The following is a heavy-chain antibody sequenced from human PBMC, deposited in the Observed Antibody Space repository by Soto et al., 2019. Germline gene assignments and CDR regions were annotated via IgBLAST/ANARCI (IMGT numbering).Heavy chain of an antibody. CDR1: GYTFTSYG. D-gene: IGHD6-13*01. CDR3: ARNDGQQPLEDAWFDP. Sequence: GASVKVSCKASGYTFTSYGISWVRQAPGQGLEWMGWISAYNGNTNYAQKLPGRVTMTTDTSTSTAYMELRILRSADTAVYYCARNDGQQPLEDAWFDPWGQGTMVTV. J-gene: IGHJ5*02. V-gene: IGHV1-18*01. CDR2: ISAYNGNT.